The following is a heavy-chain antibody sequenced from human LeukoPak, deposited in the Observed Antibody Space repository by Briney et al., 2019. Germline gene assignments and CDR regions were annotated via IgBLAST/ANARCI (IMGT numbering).Heavy chain of an antibody. CDR1: GFTFRNYG. Sequence: LPGGSLRLSCAASGFTFRNYGMSWVRQAPGKGLEWVSAITGSSGSSYSADSVKGRFTISRDNSKNTLYLLMNSLRAEDTAVYYCAKDRSWNNILTGYYIYDFDYWGQGTLVTVSS. V-gene: IGHV3-23*01. CDR2: ITGSSGSS. D-gene: IGHD3-9*01. CDR3: AKDRSWNNILTGYYIYDFDY. J-gene: IGHJ4*02.